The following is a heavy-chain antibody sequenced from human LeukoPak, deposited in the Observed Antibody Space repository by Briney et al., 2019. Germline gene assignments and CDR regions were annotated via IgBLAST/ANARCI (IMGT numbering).Heavy chain of an antibody. CDR1: GYTFTGYY. CDR2: INPNSGGT. CDR3: ARVTYRSSVMGDDY. J-gene: IGHJ4*02. Sequence: ASVKVSCNASGYTFTGYYMHWVRQAPGQGLEWMGWINPNSGGTNYAQRFQGRVTMTRDTSISTAYMELSRLRSDDTAVYYCARVTYRSSVMGDDYWGQGALVTVSS. D-gene: IGHD6-6*01. V-gene: IGHV1-2*02.